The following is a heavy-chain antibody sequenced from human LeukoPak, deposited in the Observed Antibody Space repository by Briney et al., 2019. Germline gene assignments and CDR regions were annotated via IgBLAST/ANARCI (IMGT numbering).Heavy chain of an antibody. D-gene: IGHD3-10*01. CDR2: INPNSGGT. V-gene: IGHV1-2*04. CDR1: GYTFTGYY. CDR3: ARGSYYYGSGFKDTNWFDP. Sequence: GASVKVSCKASGYTFTGYYMHWVRQAPGQGLEWMGWINPNSGGTNYAQKFQGWVAMTRDTPISTAYMELSRLRSDDTAVYYCARGSYYYGSGFKDTNWFDPWGQGTLVTVSS. J-gene: IGHJ5*02.